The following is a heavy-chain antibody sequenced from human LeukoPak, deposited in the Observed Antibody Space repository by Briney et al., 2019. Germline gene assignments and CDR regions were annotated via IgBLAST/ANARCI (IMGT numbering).Heavy chain of an antibody. Sequence: SETLSLTCTVSGGSISSYYWSWIRQPPGKGLEWIGYIYHSGSTYYNPSLKSRVTISVDRSKNQFSLKLSSVTAADTAVYYCARDLANGPAGLDYWGQGTLVTVSS. V-gene: IGHV4-59*12. CDR3: ARDLANGPAGLDY. CDR1: GGSISSYY. D-gene: IGHD2-8*01. J-gene: IGHJ4*02. CDR2: IYHSGST.